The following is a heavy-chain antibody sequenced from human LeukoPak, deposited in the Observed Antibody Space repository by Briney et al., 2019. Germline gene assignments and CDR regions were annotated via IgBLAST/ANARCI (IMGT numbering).Heavy chain of an antibody. CDR2: IYYSGGT. J-gene: IGHJ4*02. V-gene: IGHV4-39*07. D-gene: IGHD6-6*01. CDR3: ARGRLYSSSSERHFDY. Sequence: PSETLSLTCTVSGGSISSSSYYWGWIRQPPGKGLEWIGSIYYSGGTYYNPSLKSQVTISVDTSKNQFSLKLSSVTAADTAVYYCARGRLYSSSSERHFDYWGQGTLVTVSS. CDR1: GGSISSSSYY.